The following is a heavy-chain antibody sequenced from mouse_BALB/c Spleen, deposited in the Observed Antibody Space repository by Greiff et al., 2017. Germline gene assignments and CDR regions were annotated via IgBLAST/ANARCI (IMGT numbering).Heavy chain of an antibody. J-gene: IGHJ2*01. CDR3: TRDDYDERGGFDY. Sequence: EVKLVESGGGLVKPGGSLKLSCAASGFTFSSYTMSWVRQTPEKRLEWVATISSGGSYTYYPDSVKGRFTISRDNAKNTLYLQMSSLKSEDTAMYYCTRDDYDERGGFDYWGQGTTLTVSS. V-gene: IGHV5-6-4*01. CDR1: GFTFSSYT. CDR2: ISSGGSYT. D-gene: IGHD2-4*01.